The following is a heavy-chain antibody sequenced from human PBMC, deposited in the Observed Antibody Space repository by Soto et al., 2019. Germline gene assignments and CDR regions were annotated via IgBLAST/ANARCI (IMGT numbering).Heavy chain of an antibody. CDR1: GFSLTTSGVA. J-gene: IGHJ1*01. CDR2: IYWNDDK. CDR3: AQTRDSTTSYQLAY. V-gene: IGHV2-5*01. Sequence: SCPTLVNPTQTLRLTFTFSGFSLTTSGVAVGWIRQPPGKALEWLALIYWNDDKRYSPSLKSRLTITKDTSKNHVVLTMTNVDPVDTATYYCAQTRDSTTSYQLAYCGQRTLVPVSS. D-gene: IGHD6-13*01.